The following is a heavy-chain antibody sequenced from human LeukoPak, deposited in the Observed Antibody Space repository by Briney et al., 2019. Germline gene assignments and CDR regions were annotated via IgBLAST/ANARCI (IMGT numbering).Heavy chain of an antibody. D-gene: IGHD3-3*01. V-gene: IGHV1-24*01. CDR3: ARCITIFGVVNHRYFDY. CDR1: GYTLTELS. J-gene: IGHJ4*02. CDR2: FDPEDGET. Sequence: ASVKVSCKVSGYTLTELSMHWVRQAPGKGLEWMGGFDPEDGETIYAQKFQGRVTMTEDTSTDTAYMELSSLRSEDTAVYYCARCITIFGVVNHRYFDYWGQGTLVTVSS.